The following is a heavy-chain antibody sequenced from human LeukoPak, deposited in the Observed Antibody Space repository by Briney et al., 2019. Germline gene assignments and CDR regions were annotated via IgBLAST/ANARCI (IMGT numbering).Heavy chain of an antibody. CDR1: GFTFRTSG. D-gene: IGHD6-19*01. CDR2: ISSSSSYI. Sequence: GGSLRLSCAASGFTFRTSGMSWVRQAPGKGLEWVSSISSSSSYIYYADSVKGRFTISRDNAKNSLYLQMNSLRAEDTAVYYCARDNFRAVAEPKLEYYYYYCMDVWGKGTTVTISS. V-gene: IGHV3-21*01. J-gene: IGHJ6*03. CDR3: ARDNFRAVAEPKLEYYYYYCMDV.